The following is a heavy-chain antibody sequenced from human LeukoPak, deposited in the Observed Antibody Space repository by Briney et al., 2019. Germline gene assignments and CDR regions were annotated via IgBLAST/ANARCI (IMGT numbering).Heavy chain of an antibody. Sequence: PSETLSLTCAVYGGSFSGYYWSWIRQPPGKGLEWIGEINHSGSTNYNPSLKSRVTISVDTSKNQFSLKLSSVTAADTAVYYCARGLRRVVVIWSFDPWGQGTLVTVSS. CDR3: ARGLRRVVVIWSFDP. D-gene: IGHD3-22*01. CDR1: GGSFSGYY. V-gene: IGHV4-34*01. J-gene: IGHJ5*02. CDR2: INHSGST.